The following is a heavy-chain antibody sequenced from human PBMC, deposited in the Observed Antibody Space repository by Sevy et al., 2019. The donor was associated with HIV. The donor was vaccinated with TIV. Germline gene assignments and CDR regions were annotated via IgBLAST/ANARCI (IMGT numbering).Heavy chain of an antibody. CDR1: GGSISSSSYY. J-gene: IGHJ4*02. CDR3: ARHHKGSGLTFDY. Sequence: SETLSLTCTVSGGSISSSSYYWGWIRQPPGKGLEWIGSIHDSGSTYYNPSLKSGVTISVDTSKNQFSLELGSVTAADKAVYYCARHHKGSGLTFDYWGQGTLVTVSS. D-gene: IGHD6-19*01. CDR2: IHDSGST. V-gene: IGHV4-39*01.